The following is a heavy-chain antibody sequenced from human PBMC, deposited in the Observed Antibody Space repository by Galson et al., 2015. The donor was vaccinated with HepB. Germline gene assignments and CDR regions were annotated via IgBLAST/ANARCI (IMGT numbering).Heavy chain of an antibody. D-gene: IGHD3-3*01. J-gene: IGHJ6*03. CDR3: ASSSRRGGSAPSPPYYDFWSGYKSRRDYYYYYMDV. Sequence: SVKVSCKASGYTFTSYGISWVRQAPGQGLVWMGWISAYNGNTNYAQKLQGRVTMTTDTSTSTAYMELRSLRSDDTAVYYCASSSRRGGSAPSPPYYDFWSGYKSRRDYYYYYMDVWGKGTTVTVSS. CDR2: ISAYNGNT. V-gene: IGHV1-18*01. CDR1: GYTFTSYG.